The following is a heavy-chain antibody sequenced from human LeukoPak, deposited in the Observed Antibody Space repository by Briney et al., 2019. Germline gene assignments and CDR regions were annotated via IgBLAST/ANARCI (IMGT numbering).Heavy chain of an antibody. CDR3: ARSPYDILTGYYPYYYYYYMDV. D-gene: IGHD3-9*01. CDR2: IIPIFGTA. CDR1: GGTFSSYA. Sequence: SVKVSCKASGGTFSSYAISWVRQAPGQGLEWMGGIIPIFGTANYAQKFQGRVTITADKSTSTAYMELSSLRSEDTAVYYCARSPYDILTGYYPYYYYYYMDVWGKGTTVTVSS. V-gene: IGHV1-69*06. J-gene: IGHJ6*03.